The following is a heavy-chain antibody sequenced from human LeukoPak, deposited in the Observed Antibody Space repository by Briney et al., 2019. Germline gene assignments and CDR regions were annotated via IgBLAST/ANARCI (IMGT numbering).Heavy chain of an antibody. V-gene: IGHV3-23*03. CDR3: ASTSQLWFNFAY. CDR2: IYSGGST. D-gene: IGHD1-1*01. J-gene: IGHJ4*02. CDR1: GFTFSSYA. Sequence: GGSLRLSCAASGFTFSSYAMTWVRQAPGKGLEWVSVIYSGGSTYYADSVKGRFTISRDISENTLHLQMTSLRAEDTAVYYCASTSQLWFNFAYWGQGTLVTVSS.